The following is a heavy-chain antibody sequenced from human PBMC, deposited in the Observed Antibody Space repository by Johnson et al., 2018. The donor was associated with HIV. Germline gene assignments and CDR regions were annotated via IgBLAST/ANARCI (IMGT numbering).Heavy chain of an antibody. Sequence: QVQLVESGGGVVQPGRSLRLSCAASGFTFSYYGMHWVRQAPGKGLEWVAVIWYDGSNKDYADYVKGRFTISRDNSKNTLYLQMNSLRAEDTAVYYCAKPIDMSTISDAFDIWGQGTMVTVSS. CDR3: AKPIDMSTISDAFDI. CDR1: GFTFSYYG. J-gene: IGHJ3*02. V-gene: IGHV3-33*06. CDR2: IWYDGSNK. D-gene: IGHD5-24*01.